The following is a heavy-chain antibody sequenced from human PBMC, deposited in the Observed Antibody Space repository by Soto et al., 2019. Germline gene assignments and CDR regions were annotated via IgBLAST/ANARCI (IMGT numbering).Heavy chain of an antibody. D-gene: IGHD3-3*01. CDR3: ARDSDSRVGTIFGVVTRTPYDMDV. CDR1: GGSISSYY. V-gene: IGHV4-59*01. Sequence: PSETLSLTCTVSGGSISSYYWSWIRQPPGKGLEWIGYIYYSGSTNYNPSLKSRVTISVDTSKNQFSLKLSSVTAADTAVYYCARDSDSRVGTIFGVVTRTPYDMDVWGQGTTVTVSS. CDR2: IYYSGST. J-gene: IGHJ6*02.